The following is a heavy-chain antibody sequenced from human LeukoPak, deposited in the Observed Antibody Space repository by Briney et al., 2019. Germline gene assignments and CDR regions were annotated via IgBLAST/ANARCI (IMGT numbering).Heavy chain of an antibody. Sequence: ASETLSLTCAVYGGSFSGYYWSWIRQPPGKGLEWIGEINHSGSTNYNPSLKSRVTISVDTSKNQFSLKLSSVTAADTAVYYCARGGYYGSGSYYPPHYFDYWGQGTLVTVSS. J-gene: IGHJ4*02. CDR1: GGSFSGYY. CDR3: ARGGYYGSGSYYPPHYFDY. CDR2: INHSGST. V-gene: IGHV4-34*01. D-gene: IGHD3-10*01.